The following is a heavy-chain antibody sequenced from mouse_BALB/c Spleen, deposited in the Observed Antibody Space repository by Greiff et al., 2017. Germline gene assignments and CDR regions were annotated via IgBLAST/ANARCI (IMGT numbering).Heavy chain of an antibody. Sequence: QVQLQQSGPELVKPGASVKISCKASGYSFSSSWMNWVKQRPGQGLEWIGRIYPGDGDTNYNGKFKGKATLTADKSSSTAYMQLSSLTSVDSAVYFCARSDYYGSRDYAMDYWGQGTSVTVSS. V-gene: IGHV1-82*01. J-gene: IGHJ4*01. CDR3: ARSDYYGSRDYAMDY. CDR2: IYPGDGDT. D-gene: IGHD1-1*01. CDR1: GYSFSSSW.